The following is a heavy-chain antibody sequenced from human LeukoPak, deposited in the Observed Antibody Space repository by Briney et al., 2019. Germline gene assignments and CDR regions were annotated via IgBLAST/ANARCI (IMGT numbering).Heavy chain of an antibody. Sequence: PGGSLRLSCAASGFTFSSYVMSWVRQAPGRGLEWVSAVSGSSTYYADSVKGRFTISRDNSKNTLYLQMNSLRGEDTAVYYCAKTSRRDSAYDSPFDYWGQGTLVTVSS. CDR1: GFTFSSYV. CDR2: VSGSST. D-gene: IGHD5-12*01. CDR3: AKTSRRDSAYDSPFDY. V-gene: IGHV3-23*01. J-gene: IGHJ4*02.